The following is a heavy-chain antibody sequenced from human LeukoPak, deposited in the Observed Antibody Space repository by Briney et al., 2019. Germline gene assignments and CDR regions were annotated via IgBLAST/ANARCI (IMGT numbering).Heavy chain of an antibody. CDR1: GFTFSSYA. CDR2: ISGSGGST. Sequence: GGSLRLSCAASGFTFSSYAMSWVRQAPGKGLEWVSAISGSGGSTYYADSVKGRFTISRDNSKNTLYLQMNSLRAEDTAVYYCAKDDTTGIAVAGAFDYWGQGTLVTVSS. CDR3: AKDDTTGIAVAGAFDY. J-gene: IGHJ4*02. V-gene: IGHV3-23*01. D-gene: IGHD6-19*01.